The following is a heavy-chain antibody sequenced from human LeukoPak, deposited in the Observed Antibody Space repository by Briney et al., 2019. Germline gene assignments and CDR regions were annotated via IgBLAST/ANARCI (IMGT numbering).Heavy chain of an antibody. D-gene: IGHD3-16*01. J-gene: IGHJ4*02. CDR2: IIPIFGIA. CDR1: GGTFSSYA. V-gene: IGHV1-69*04. Sequence: SVKVSCKASGGTFSSYAISWVRQAPGQGLEWMGRIIPIFGIANYAQKFQGRVTITADKSTSTAYMELSSLRSEDTAVYYCARGYDYVWGNTYDYWGQGTLVTVSS. CDR3: ARGYDYVWGNTYDY.